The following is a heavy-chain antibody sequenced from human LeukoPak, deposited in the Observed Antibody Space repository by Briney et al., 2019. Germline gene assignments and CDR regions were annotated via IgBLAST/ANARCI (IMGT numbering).Heavy chain of an antibody. CDR1: GYTVTSYS. CDR2: ISTYNGKR. V-gene: IGHV1-18*01. Sequence: GASVKVSCKASGYTVTSYSIGWVRQAPGQGLEWMGWISTYNGKRNYAQKFQDRVTMTTDTSTSTAYMELRSLRSDDTAIYHCAKNYYFDYTGYWGAFDILGQGTMVTVSS. D-gene: IGHD3-22*01. CDR3: AKNYYFDYTGYWGAFDI. J-gene: IGHJ3*02.